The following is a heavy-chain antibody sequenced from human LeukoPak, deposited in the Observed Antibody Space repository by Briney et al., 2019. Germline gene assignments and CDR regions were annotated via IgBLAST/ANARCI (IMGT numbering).Heavy chain of an antibody. Sequence: GGSLRLSCAASGFTFSSYAMNWVRQAPGKGLEWVSYISSSGSTKYSADSVKGRFTISRDNAKNSLYLQMNSPTAEDTAVYYCAREMGAYPSDYWGQGTLVTVSS. CDR2: ISSSGSTK. J-gene: IGHJ4*02. D-gene: IGHD4/OR15-4a*01. CDR3: AREMGAYPSDY. V-gene: IGHV3-48*03. CDR1: GFTFSSYA.